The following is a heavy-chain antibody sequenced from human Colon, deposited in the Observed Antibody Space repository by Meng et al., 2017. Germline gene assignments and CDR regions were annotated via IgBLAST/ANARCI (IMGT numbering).Heavy chain of an antibody. CDR3: ARVSRYCSGEKCFSGVSPFAYFYYGLDV. D-gene: IGHD2-15*01. CDR1: GGPFFAHA. CDR2: IMPIVGRA. J-gene: IGHJ6*02. V-gene: IGHV1-69*13. Sequence: SVKVSCKFSGGPFFAHAITWVRQAPGQGLEWMGGIMPIVGRADYAEKFQGRVTLSADEATNTAYMDVGSLRSEDTAVYFCARVSRYCSGEKCFSGVSPFAYFYYGLDVWGQGTTVTVSS.